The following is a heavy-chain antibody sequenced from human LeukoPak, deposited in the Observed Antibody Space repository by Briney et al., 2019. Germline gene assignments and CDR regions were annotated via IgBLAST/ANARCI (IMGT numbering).Heavy chain of an antibody. CDR1: GGSISSGGYY. CDR2: IYYSGST. CDR3: ARGLVVAATDFDY. V-gene: IGHV4-31*03. Sequence: SQTLSLTCTVSGGSISSGGYYWSWIRQHPGKGLEWIGYIYYSGSTYYNPSLKSRVTISVDTSKNQFSLKLSSVTAADTAVYYCARGLVVAATDFDYWGQGTLVTVSS. D-gene: IGHD2-15*01. J-gene: IGHJ4*02.